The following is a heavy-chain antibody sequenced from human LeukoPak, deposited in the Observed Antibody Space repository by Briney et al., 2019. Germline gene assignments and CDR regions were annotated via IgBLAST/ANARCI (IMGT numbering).Heavy chain of an antibody. CDR2: ISSSSGYT. J-gene: IGHJ4*02. CDR1: LFTFSDDY. V-gene: IGHV3-11*03. D-gene: IGHD6-19*01. Sequence: GGSPRLSCAASLFTFSDDYMSCIRHAPEKRLGWVSYISSSSGYTNYADSVKGRFTIYRDNGKNSLYLQMNSLRAEDTAVYYCARSRGAGPGGYFDYWGQGTVVAVSS. CDR3: ARSRGAGPGGYFDY.